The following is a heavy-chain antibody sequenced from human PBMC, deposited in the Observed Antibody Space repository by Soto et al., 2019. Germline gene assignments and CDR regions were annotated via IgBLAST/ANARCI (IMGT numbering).Heavy chain of an antibody. V-gene: IGHV1-2*02. CDR3: ERGAYGDDEREINWFDP. CDR2: INPNSGGT. J-gene: IGHJ5*02. Sequence: VQVSCKASGYTFTGYYMHWVRQAPGQGLEWIGWINPNSGGTNYAQKFQGRVTMTRDTSISTAYMELSRLRSDDTAVYYGERGAYGDDEREINWFDPWGQGTLVTVSS. CDR1: GYTFTGYY. D-gene: IGHD4-17*01.